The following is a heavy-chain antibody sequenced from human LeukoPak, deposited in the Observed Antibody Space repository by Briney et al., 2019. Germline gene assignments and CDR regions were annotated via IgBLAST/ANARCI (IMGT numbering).Heavy chain of an antibody. CDR3: AREGYSSSWYDRRAFDI. J-gene: IGHJ3*02. CDR1: GGSFSGYY. CDR2: INHSGST. Sequence: SETLSLTCAVYGGSFSGYYWSWIRQPPGKGLEWIGEINHSGSTNYNPSLKSRVTISVDTSKNQFPLKLSSVTAADTAVYYCAREGYSSSWYDRRAFDIWGQGTMVTVSS. D-gene: IGHD6-13*01. V-gene: IGHV4-34*01.